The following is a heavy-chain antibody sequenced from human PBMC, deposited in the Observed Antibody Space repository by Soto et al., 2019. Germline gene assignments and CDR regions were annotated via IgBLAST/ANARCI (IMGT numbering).Heavy chain of an antibody. D-gene: IGHD2-8*01. CDR1: GFTFSNYD. V-gene: IGHV3-30-3*01. CDR2: ISYDRTSK. J-gene: IGHJ5*02. Sequence: ESGGGVVQPGRSLRLSCAASGFTFSNYDMHWVRQAPGKGLEWVAVISYDRTSKYYAGSVKGRFTISRDNSKNTFYLQMTSLRPEDTAAFYCARGLTGGLDPWGQGTLVTVSS. CDR3: ARGLTGGLDP.